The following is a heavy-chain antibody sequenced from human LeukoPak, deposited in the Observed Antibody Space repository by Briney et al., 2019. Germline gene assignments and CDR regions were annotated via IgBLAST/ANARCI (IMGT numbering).Heavy chain of an antibody. Sequence: PGGSLRLSCAVSGFSFSNAWMSWVRQAPGKGLEWVGRIKSKTDGGTTDYAAPVKGRFTISRDDSKNTLYLQMNSLKTEDTAVYYCTTECGGDCYFDYWGQGTLVTVSS. CDR3: TTECGGDCYFDY. D-gene: IGHD2-21*02. CDR1: GFSFSNAW. CDR2: IKSKTDGGTT. J-gene: IGHJ4*02. V-gene: IGHV3-15*01.